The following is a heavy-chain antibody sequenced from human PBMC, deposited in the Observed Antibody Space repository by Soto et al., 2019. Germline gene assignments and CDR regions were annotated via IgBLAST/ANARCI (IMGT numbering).Heavy chain of an antibody. CDR2: ISWNSGSI. CDR3: AKGSGWYGNYSIY. V-gene: IGHV3-9*01. J-gene: IGHJ4*02. D-gene: IGHD6-19*01. CDR1: GFTFDDYA. Sequence: GGSLRLSCAASGFTFDDYAMHWVRQAPGKGLEWVSGISWNSGSIGYADSVKGRFTISRDNAKNSLYLQMNSLRAEDTALYYCAKGSGWYGNYSIYWGQGTLVTVSS.